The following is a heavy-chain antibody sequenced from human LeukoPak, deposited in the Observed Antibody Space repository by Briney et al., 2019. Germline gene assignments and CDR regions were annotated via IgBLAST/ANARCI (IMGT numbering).Heavy chain of an antibody. J-gene: IGHJ4*02. V-gene: IGHV1-46*01. D-gene: IGHD5-12*01. Sequence: ASVKVSRKASGYTFTGYYMHWVRQAPGQGLEWMGWINPSGGSTSYAQKFEGRVTMTRDMSTSTVYMELSSLRSEDTAVYYCARDASIVASYDYWGQGTLVTVSS. CDR1: GYTFTGYY. CDR2: INPSGGST. CDR3: ARDASIVASYDY.